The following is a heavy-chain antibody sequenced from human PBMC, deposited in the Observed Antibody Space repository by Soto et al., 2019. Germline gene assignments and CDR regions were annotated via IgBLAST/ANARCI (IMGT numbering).Heavy chain of an antibody. J-gene: IGHJ6*02. Sequence: PGESLKISCKGSGYSFTSYWISWVRQMPGKGLEWMGRVDPTDSYTNYSPSFQGHVTISADKSISTAYLQWSSLKASDTAMYYCARTGRYSGDDFVSHPPDYDYGMDVWGQGTTVTVSS. D-gene: IGHD5-12*01. CDR2: VDPTDSYT. CDR1: GYSFTSYW. V-gene: IGHV5-10-1*01. CDR3: ARTGRYSGDDFVSHPPDYDYGMDV.